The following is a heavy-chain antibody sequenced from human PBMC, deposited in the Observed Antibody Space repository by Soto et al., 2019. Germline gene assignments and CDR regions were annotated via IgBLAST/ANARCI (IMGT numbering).Heavy chain of an antibody. J-gene: IGHJ4*02. CDR2: IHHSETT. V-gene: IGHV4-4*02. CDR3: ARRIVATETFDY. CDR1: GASVSGTKW. Sequence: SETLSLTCAVSGASVSGTKWWSWVRQSPGKGLEWIGEIHHSETTNYNPSLESRVTISIDKSKNQFSLKLSSVTAADTAVYYCARRIVATETFDYWGQGTLVTVSS. D-gene: IGHD5-12*01.